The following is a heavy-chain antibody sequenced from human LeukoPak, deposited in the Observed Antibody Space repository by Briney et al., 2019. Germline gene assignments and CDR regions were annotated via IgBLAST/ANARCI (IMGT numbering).Heavy chain of an antibody. CDR3: ARSAADSSPPPHYFDY. CDR2: ISYDGINK. V-gene: IGHV3-30-3*01. J-gene: IGHJ4*02. CDR1: GFTFSSY. D-gene: IGHD6-25*01. Sequence: GGSLRLSCAASGFTFSSYMHWVRQAPGKGLEWVAVISYDGINKYYADSVKGRFTISRDNSKNTLYLQMNSLRAEDTAVYYCARSAADSSPPPHYFDYWGQGTLVTVSS.